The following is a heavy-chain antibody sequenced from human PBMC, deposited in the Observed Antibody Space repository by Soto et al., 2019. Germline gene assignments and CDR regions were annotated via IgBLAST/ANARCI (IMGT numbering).Heavy chain of an antibody. CDR1: GFTFSSYA. V-gene: IGHV3-23*01. D-gene: IGHD3-22*01. J-gene: IGHJ6*02. CDR3: AKAVDYYDSSSYSHRSQLYYYGMDV. CDR2: ISGSGGST. Sequence: GGSLRLSCAASGFTFSSYAMSWVRQAPGKGLEWVSAISGSGGSTYYADSVKGRFTISRDNSKNTLYLQMNSLRAEDTAVYYCAKAVDYYDSSSYSHRSQLYYYGMDVWGQGTTVTVSS.